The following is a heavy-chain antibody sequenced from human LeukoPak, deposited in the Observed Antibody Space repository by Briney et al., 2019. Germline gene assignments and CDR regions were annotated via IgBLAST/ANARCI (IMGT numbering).Heavy chain of an antibody. CDR1: GFTFSSYG. CDR3: AKAPIAAAGIYYFDY. V-gene: IGHV3-30*18. J-gene: IGHJ4*02. CDR2: ISYDGSNK. Sequence: GGSLRLSCAASGFTFSSYGIHWVRQAPGKGLEWVAVISYDGSNKYYADSVKGRFTISRDNSKNTLYLQMNSLRAEDTAVYYCAKAPIAAAGIYYFDYWGQGALVTVSS. D-gene: IGHD6-13*01.